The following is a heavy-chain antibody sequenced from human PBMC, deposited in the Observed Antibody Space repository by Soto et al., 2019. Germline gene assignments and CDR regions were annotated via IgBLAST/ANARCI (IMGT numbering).Heavy chain of an antibody. V-gene: IGHV3-30*18. Sequence: PGGSLRLSCAASGFTFSSYGMHWVRQAPGKGLEWVAVISYDGSNKYYADSVKGRFTISRDNSKNTLYLQMNSLRAEDTAVYYCAKSAIAARPEVDPHNYYYYYGMDVWGQGTTVTVSS. CDR3: AKSAIAARPEVDPHNYYYYYGMDV. D-gene: IGHD6-6*01. CDR1: GFTFSSYG. J-gene: IGHJ6*02. CDR2: ISYDGSNK.